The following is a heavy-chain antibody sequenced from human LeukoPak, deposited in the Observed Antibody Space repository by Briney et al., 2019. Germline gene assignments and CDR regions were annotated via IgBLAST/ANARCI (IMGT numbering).Heavy chain of an antibody. V-gene: IGHV3-74*01. D-gene: IGHD4-23*01. CDR1: GFTFNSYW. CDR3: ANPRGYGGNSWSGFYFDY. CDR2: INNDGRST. J-gene: IGHJ4*02. Sequence: GGSLRLSCAISGFTFNSYWMHWVRQAPGKGLVWVSRINNDGRSTSYADSVKGRFTISRDNSKNTLYLQMNSLRAEDTAVYYCANPRGYGGNSWSGFYFDYWGQGTLVTVS.